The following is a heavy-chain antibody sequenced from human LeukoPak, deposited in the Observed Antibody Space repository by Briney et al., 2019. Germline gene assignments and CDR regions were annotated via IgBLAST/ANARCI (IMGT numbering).Heavy chain of an antibody. CDR2: ISYDGSNK. D-gene: IGHD4-17*01. Sequence: AGGSLRLSCAASGFTFSSYGMHWVRQAPGKGLEWVAVISYDGSNKYYADSVKGRFTISRDISKNTLYLQMNSLRAEDTAVYYCAKDDYGDYFDYWGQGTLVTVSS. V-gene: IGHV3-30*18. J-gene: IGHJ4*02. CDR3: AKDDYGDYFDY. CDR1: GFTFSSYG.